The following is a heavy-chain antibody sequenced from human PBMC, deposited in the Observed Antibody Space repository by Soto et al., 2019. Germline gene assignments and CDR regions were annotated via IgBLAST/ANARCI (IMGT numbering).Heavy chain of an antibody. D-gene: IGHD3-22*01. Sequence: SETLSLTCTVSGGSISSYYWSWIRQPAGKGLEWIGRIYTSGSTNYNPSLKSRVTMSVDTSKNQFSQKLSSVTAADPAVYFCSRELTMIVVVMYAFDIWGQGTMVTVSS. CDR1: GGSISSYY. CDR2: IYTSGST. V-gene: IGHV4-4*07. CDR3: SRELTMIVVVMYAFDI. J-gene: IGHJ3*02.